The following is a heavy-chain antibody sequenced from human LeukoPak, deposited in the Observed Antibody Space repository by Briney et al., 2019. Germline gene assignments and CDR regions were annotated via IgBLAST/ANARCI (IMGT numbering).Heavy chain of an antibody. CDR1: GYTFTSYF. Sequence: GASVKVSCKASGYTFTSYFMHWVRQTPGQGLEWMGIINPSGGSTSYAQKFQGRVTMTRDTSTSTVYMELSSLRSEDTAVYYCARPCTGSSSSNPRGYYFDYWGQGTLVTVSS. J-gene: IGHJ4*02. V-gene: IGHV1-46*01. CDR3: ARPCTGSSSSNPRGYYFDY. D-gene: IGHD6-6*01. CDR2: INPSGGST.